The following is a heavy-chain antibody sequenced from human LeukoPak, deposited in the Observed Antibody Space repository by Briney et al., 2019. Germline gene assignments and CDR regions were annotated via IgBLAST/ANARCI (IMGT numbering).Heavy chain of an antibody. CDR2: ISYDGSNK. CDR3: ARKEMAPN. D-gene: IGHD5-24*01. J-gene: IGHJ4*02. CDR1: GFTFSTYD. V-gene: IGHV3-30*03. Sequence: SGGSLRLSCAASGFTFSTYDVHWVRQAPGKGLEWVAVISYDGSNKYYADSVKGRFTISRDNSKNTLYLQMNSLRAEDTAVYYCARKEMAPNWGQGTLVTVSS.